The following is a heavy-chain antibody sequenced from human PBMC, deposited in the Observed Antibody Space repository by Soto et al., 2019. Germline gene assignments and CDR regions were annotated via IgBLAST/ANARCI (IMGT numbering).Heavy chain of an antibody. Sequence: ASVKVSCKASGGTFSSYAISWVRQAPGQGLEWMGGIIPIFGTANYAQKFQGRVTITADESTSTAYMELSSLRSEDTAVYYCARDPCSNYVRDYYYYGMDVWGQGTTVTVSS. V-gene: IGHV1-69*13. D-gene: IGHD4-4*01. J-gene: IGHJ6*02. CDR1: GGTFSSYA. CDR3: ARDPCSNYVRDYYYYGMDV. CDR2: IIPIFGTA.